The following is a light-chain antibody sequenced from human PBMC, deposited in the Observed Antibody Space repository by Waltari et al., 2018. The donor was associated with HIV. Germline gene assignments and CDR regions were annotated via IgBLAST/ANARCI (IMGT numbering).Light chain of an antibody. V-gene: IGLV2-14*03. J-gene: IGLJ2*01. Sequence: QSALTQPASVSGSPGQSIIISCSGTSSDISTYDFVSWYQKHPAKAPKLLIYDVTARPSGVSRRFSGSKSGSTASLTISSIQADDEADYYCSSYTTSNTVVFGPGTKLSVL. CDR1: SSDISTYDF. CDR2: DVT. CDR3: SSYTTSNTVV.